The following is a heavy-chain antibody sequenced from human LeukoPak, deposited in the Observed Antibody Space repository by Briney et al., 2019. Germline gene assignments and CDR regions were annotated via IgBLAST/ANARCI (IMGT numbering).Heavy chain of an antibody. V-gene: IGHV3-53*01. Sequence: GGSLRLSCAASGFTVSSNYMSWVRQAPGKGLEWVSVIYSGGSTYYADSVKGRFTISRDNSKNTLYLQMNSLRAEDTAVYYCARDPQSAYCGGDCSIWGQGTLVTVSS. CDR1: GFTVSSNY. J-gene: IGHJ4*02. CDR3: ARDPQSAYCGGDCSI. CDR2: IYSGGST. D-gene: IGHD2-21*02.